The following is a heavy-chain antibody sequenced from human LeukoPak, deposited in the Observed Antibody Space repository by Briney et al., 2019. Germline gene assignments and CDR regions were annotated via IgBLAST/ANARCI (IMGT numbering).Heavy chain of an antibody. D-gene: IGHD3-10*01. CDR1: GGSISSYY. Sequence: SETLSLTCTVSGGSISSYYWSWIRQPPGKGLEWIGYIYYSGSTNYNPSLKSRVTISVDTSKNQFSLKLSSVTAADTAVYYCERDIRSSGIDYGGQGTLVTVS. CDR2: IYYSGST. V-gene: IGHV4-59*01. J-gene: IGHJ4*02. CDR3: ERDIRSSGIDY.